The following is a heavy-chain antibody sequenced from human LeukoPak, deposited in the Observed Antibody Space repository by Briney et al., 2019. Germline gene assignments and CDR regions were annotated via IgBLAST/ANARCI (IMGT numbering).Heavy chain of an antibody. CDR2: ISAYNGNT. V-gene: IGHV1-18*01. CDR3: AXXLLPYYYDSSGPFDI. Sequence: ASVKVSCKASGYTFTSYGISWVRQAPGQGLEWMGWISAYNGNTNYAQKLQGRVTMTTDTSTSTAYMELRSLRSDDTAVYYCAXXLLPYYYDSSGPFDIWGQGTMVTVSS. J-gene: IGHJ3*02. D-gene: IGHD3-22*01. CDR1: GYTFTSYG.